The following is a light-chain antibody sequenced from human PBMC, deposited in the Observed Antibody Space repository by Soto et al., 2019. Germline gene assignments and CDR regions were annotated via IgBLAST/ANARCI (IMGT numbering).Light chain of an antibody. CDR3: SSYAGTSNV. Sequence: QSVLTQPPSASGSPGHSVAISFTGASSDVGGYNYVSWYQQHPGKAPKLMIYEVNKRPSGVPDRFSGSKSGNTASLTVSGLQAEDEADYYCSSYAGTSNVFGTATKATV. V-gene: IGLV2-8*01. CDR1: SSDVGGYNY. CDR2: EVN. J-gene: IGLJ6*01.